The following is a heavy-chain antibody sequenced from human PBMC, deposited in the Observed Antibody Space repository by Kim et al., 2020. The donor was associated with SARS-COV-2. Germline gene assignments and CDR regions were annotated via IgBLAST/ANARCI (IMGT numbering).Heavy chain of an antibody. CDR2: ISYDGSNK. D-gene: IGHD4-17*01. Sequence: GLSLRLSCAASGFTFSSYAMHWVRQAPGKGLEWVAVISYDGSNKYYADSVKGRFTISRDNSKNTLYLQMNSLRAEDTAVYYCARDNRIYGRGMDVWGQGT. CDR1: GFTFSSYA. V-gene: IGHV3-30*04. J-gene: IGHJ6*02. CDR3: ARDNRIYGRGMDV.